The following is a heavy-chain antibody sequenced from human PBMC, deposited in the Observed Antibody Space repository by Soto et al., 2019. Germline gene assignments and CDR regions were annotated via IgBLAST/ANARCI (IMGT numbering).Heavy chain of an antibody. V-gene: IGHV4-59*01. CDR3: AKDSGYNYGYFRWFDP. Sequence: PSETLSLTCTVSGGSIRNYYWSWIRQPPGRGLEWIGHIFYSGSTNYNPALKSRVTISVDTSKSQFSLKLSSVTAADSAVYYCAKDSGYNYGYFRWFDPWGQGTLVTVS. CDR2: IFYSGST. CDR1: GGSIRNYY. J-gene: IGHJ5*02. D-gene: IGHD5-18*01.